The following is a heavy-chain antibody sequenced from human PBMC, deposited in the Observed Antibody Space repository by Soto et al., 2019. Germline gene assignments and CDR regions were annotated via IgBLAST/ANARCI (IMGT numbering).Heavy chain of an antibody. Sequence: SETLSLTCAVYGGSFSGYYWSWIRQPPGKGLEWIGEINHSGSTNYNPSLKSRVTISVDTSKNQFSLKLSSVTAADTAVYYCARGCPGHFWRARPNWFDPRGQGTLVTVSS. CDR2: INHSGST. CDR1: GGSFSGYY. CDR3: ARGCPGHFWRARPNWFDP. D-gene: IGHD3-3*02. J-gene: IGHJ5*02. V-gene: IGHV4-34*01.